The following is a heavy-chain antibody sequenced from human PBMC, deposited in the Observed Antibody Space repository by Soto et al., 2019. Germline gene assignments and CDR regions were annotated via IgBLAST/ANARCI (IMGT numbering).Heavy chain of an antibody. J-gene: IGHJ4*02. D-gene: IGHD4-17*01. V-gene: IGHV4-59*12. CDR2: IYYSGST. CDR1: GGSISSYY. CDR3: ASGLVTTLHY. Sequence: SETLSLTCTVSGGSISSYYWSWIRQPPGKGQEWIGYIYYSGSTNYNPSLKSRVTISVDRSKNQFSLKLSSVTAADTAVYYCASGLVTTLHYWGQGTLVTVSS.